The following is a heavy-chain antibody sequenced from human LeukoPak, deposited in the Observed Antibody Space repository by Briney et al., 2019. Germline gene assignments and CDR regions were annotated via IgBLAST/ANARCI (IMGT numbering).Heavy chain of an antibody. CDR3: ARGITYYYDSSGYYYGY. CDR1: GFTFSSYE. V-gene: IGHV3-21*05. CDR2: ISSSSSYI. D-gene: IGHD3-22*01. J-gene: IGHJ4*02. Sequence: PGGSLRLSRAASGFTFSSYEMNWVRQAPGKGLEWVSYISSSSSYIYYADSVKGRFTISRDNAKNSLYLQMNSLRAEDTAVYYCARGITYYYDSSGYYYGYWGQGTLVTVSS.